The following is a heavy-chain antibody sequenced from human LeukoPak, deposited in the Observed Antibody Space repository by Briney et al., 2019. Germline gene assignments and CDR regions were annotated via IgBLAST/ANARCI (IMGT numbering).Heavy chain of an antibody. J-gene: IGHJ4*02. Sequence: GGSLRLSCAASGFTFSNYGMVWVRQAPGKGLEWVSTISGSGGSAYYADSVKGRFTISRDNSKNTLSLQMNGLRAEDTAVYYCAKDASAGSGSYYNYWGQGTLVTVPS. V-gene: IGHV3-23*01. CDR2: ISGSGGSA. CDR1: GFTFSNYG. D-gene: IGHD3-10*01. CDR3: AKDASAGSGSYYNY.